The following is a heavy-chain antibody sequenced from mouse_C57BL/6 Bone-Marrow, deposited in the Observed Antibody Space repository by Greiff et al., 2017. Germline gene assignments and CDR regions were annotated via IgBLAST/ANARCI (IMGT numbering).Heavy chain of an antibody. V-gene: IGHV1-15*01. Sequence: VQLQQSGAELVRPGASVTLSCKASGYTFTDYEMHWVKQTPVHGLEWIGAIDPETGGTAYNQKFKGKATLTADKSSSTAYMELSSLTSEDSAVYYCTRWGYYCSTDYWGQGTTLTVSS. CDR2: IDPETGGT. J-gene: IGHJ2*01. D-gene: IGHD1-1*01. CDR3: TRWGYYCSTDY. CDR1: GYTFTDYE.